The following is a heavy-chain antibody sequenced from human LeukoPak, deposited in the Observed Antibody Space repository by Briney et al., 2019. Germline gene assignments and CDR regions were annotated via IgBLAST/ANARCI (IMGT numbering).Heavy chain of an antibody. V-gene: IGHV1-2*04. CDR2: INPNSGGT. CDR3: ATDTGKAANWFDP. D-gene: IGHD6-13*01. CDR1: GYTFTGYY. J-gene: IGHJ5*02. Sequence: ASVKVSCKASGYTFTGYYMHWVRQAPGQGLEWMGWINPNSGGTNYAQKFQGWVTMTRDTSISTAYMELSRLRSDDTAVYYCATDTGKAANWFDPWGQGTLVTVSS.